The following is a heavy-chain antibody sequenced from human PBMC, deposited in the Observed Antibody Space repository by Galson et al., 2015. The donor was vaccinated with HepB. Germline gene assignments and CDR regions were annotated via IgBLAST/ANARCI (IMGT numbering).Heavy chain of an antibody. Sequence: SLRLSCAASGFTFSDYYMSWIRQAPGKGLEWVPYISISTYTNYADSVKGRFTISRDNAKNSLFLQMNSLRAEDTAVYYCARAKGSGWYSDYWGQGTLVTVSS. CDR3: ARAKGSGWYSDY. V-gene: IGHV3-11*06. D-gene: IGHD6-19*01. J-gene: IGHJ4*02. CDR2: ISISTYT. CDR1: GFTFSDYY.